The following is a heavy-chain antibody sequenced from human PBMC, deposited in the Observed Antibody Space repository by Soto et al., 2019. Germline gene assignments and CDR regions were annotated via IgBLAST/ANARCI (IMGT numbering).Heavy chain of an antibody. Sequence: SVKVSCKASGGTFSSYAISWVRQAPGQGLEWMGGIIPIFGTANYAQKFQGRVTITADESTSTAYMELSSLRSEDTAVYYCARANYYDSSGYTVEYFQHWGQGTLVTVSS. CDR3: ARANYYDSSGYTVEYFQH. D-gene: IGHD3-22*01. CDR2: IIPIFGTA. J-gene: IGHJ1*01. V-gene: IGHV1-69*13. CDR1: GGTFSSYA.